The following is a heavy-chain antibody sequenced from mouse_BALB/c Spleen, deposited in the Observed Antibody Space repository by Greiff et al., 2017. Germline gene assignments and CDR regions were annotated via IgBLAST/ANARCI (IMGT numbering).Heavy chain of an antibody. D-gene: IGHD1-1*01. V-gene: IGHV1-69*02. Sequence: QVQLQQPGAELVKPGAPVKLSCKASGYTFTSYWMNWVKQRPGRGLDWIGRIDPSDSETHYNQKFKDKATLTVDKSSSTAYIQLGSLTSEDSAVYYCARWYGSSSFDYWGQGTTLTVSS. CDR1: GYTFTSYW. J-gene: IGHJ2*01. CDR2: IDPSDSET. CDR3: ARWYGSSSFDY.